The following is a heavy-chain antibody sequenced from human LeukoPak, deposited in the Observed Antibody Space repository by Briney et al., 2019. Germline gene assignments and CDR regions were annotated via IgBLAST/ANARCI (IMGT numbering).Heavy chain of an antibody. Sequence: GGSLRLSCAASGFTFNTYEMNWVRQAPGKGLEWVSYIDGSGSTTYYADSVKGRFTISRDNAKNSLHLQMNSLRAEDTALYYCARVSKNLFDYWGQGTLVTVSS. CDR2: IDGSGSTT. V-gene: IGHV3-48*03. J-gene: IGHJ4*02. CDR3: ARVSKNLFDY. CDR1: GFTFNTYE.